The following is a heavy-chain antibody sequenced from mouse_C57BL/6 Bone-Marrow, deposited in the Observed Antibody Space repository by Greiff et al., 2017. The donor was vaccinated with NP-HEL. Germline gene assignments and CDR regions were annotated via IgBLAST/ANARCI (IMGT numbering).Heavy chain of an antibody. D-gene: IGHD2-5*01. Sequence: QVQLQQSGAELVRPGASVKLSCKASGYTFTDYYINWVKQRPGQGLEWIARIYPGSGNTYYNEKFKGKATLTAEKSSSTAYMQLSSLTSEDSAVYFCARGRDSNPFDYWGQGTTLTVSS. CDR3: ARGRDSNPFDY. V-gene: IGHV1-76*01. CDR2: IYPGSGNT. CDR1: GYTFTDYY. J-gene: IGHJ2*01.